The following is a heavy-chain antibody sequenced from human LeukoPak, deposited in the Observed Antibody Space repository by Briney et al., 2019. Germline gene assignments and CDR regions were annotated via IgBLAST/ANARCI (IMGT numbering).Heavy chain of an antibody. J-gene: IGHJ4*02. CDR2: ITRSSIYI. CDR3: ARAGALYYFDY. V-gene: IGHV3-21*01. Sequence: PGGSLRLSCAASGFTFSSYSMNWVRQAPGKGLEWVSSITRSSIYIYYADSVKGRFTISRDNARNSLYLQMNSLRAEDTAVYYCARAGALYYFDYWGQGTLVTVPS. CDR1: GFTFSSYS.